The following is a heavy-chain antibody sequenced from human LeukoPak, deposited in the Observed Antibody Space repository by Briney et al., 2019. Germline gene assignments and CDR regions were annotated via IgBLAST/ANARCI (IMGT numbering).Heavy chain of an antibody. CDR2: IVYSGST. V-gene: IGHV4-59*08. J-gene: IGHJ3*02. CDR3: ARHREMDSYEVFDM. CDR1: GGSISSYY. D-gene: IGHD5-24*01. Sequence: SETLSLTCTVSGGSISSYYWSWIRQPPGQGLEWIGFIVYSGSTNYNPSLKSRVTISIDTSNNQLSLKLSSVTAADTAVCYCARHREMDSYEVFDMWGQGTMVTVSS.